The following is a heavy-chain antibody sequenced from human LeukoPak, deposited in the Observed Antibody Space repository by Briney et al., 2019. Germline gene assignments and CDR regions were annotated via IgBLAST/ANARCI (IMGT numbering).Heavy chain of an antibody. CDR2: INPNSGGT. CDR1: GYTFTGYY. J-gene: IGHJ4*02. CDR3: ARADDYVWGSYRHNYFDY. Sequence: ASVKVSCKASGYTFTGYYMHWVRQAPGQGLEWMGWINPNSGGTNYAQKFQGRVTVTRDTSISTAYMELSRLRSDDTAVYYCARADDYVWGSYRHNYFDYWGQGTLVTVSS. V-gene: IGHV1-2*02. D-gene: IGHD3-16*02.